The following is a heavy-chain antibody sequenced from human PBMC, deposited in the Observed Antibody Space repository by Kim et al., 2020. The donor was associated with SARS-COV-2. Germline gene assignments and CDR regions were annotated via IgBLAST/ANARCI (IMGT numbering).Heavy chain of an antibody. J-gene: IGHJ5*02. V-gene: IGHV3-43*02. CDR3: AKDTGP. CDR2: IRADGAKT. Sequence: GGSLRLSCVVSGLRFDDYAMHWVRQGPGKGLEWVSQIRADGAKTYYADSVKGRFTIPRDNSKNSLYLQMNSLTTEDTGLYYCAKDTGPWGQGTLVTVSS. CDR1: GLRFDDYA.